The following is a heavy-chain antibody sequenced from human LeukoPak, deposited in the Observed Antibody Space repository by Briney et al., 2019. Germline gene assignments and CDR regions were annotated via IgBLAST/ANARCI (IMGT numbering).Heavy chain of an antibody. CDR2: IYYSGNT. J-gene: IGHJ6*02. V-gene: IGHV4-39*02. D-gene: IGHD6-13*01. Sequence: SETLSLTCIVSGGSISTSAYYWGWIRQPPGEGLQWIGSIYYSGNTYYNSSLKSRVTISVDTSTSQFSLRLSSVTAADTAVYYCARDSGSSWRSYGMDVWRQGTTVTVSS. CDR1: GGSISTSAYY. CDR3: ARDSGSSWRSYGMDV.